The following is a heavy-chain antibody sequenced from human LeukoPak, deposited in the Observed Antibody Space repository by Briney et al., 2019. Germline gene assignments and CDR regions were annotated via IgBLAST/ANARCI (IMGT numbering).Heavy chain of an antibody. CDR3: ARAAGPSTRYNWFDP. CDR1: GYTFTSYY. Sequence: GASVKVSCTASGYTFTSYYMHWVRQAPGQGLEWMGIINPSGGSTSYAQKFQGRVTMTRDMSTSTVYMELSSLRSEDTAVYYCARAAGPSTRYNWFDPWGQGTLVTVSS. J-gene: IGHJ5*02. V-gene: IGHV1-46*01. CDR2: INPSGGST.